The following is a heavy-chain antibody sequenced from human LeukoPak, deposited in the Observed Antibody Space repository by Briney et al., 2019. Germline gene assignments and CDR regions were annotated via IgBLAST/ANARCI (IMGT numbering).Heavy chain of an antibody. CDR3: ARDKIRYCSSTSCYRSFDY. CDR2: ISGSGGST. Sequence: GGSLRLSCAASGLTFSSYAMSWVRRAPGNGLEWGSAISGSGGSTYYADSVKGRFTISRDNSKNTLYLQMNSLRAEDTAVYYCARDKIRYCSSTSCYRSFDYWGQGTLVTVSS. J-gene: IGHJ4*02. V-gene: IGHV3-23*01. D-gene: IGHD2-2*01. CDR1: GLTFSSYA.